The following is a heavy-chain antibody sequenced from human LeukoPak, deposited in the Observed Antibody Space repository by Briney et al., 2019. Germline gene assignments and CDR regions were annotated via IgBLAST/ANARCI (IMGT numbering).Heavy chain of an antibody. D-gene: IGHD3-3*01. CDR2: IYPGDSDT. J-gene: IGHJ4*02. CDR3: ARHPTPDFWSGYSGLYFDY. Sequence: YWSWIRQPPGKGLEWMGIIYPGDSDTRYSPSFQGQVTISADKSISTAYLQWSSLKASDTAMYYCARHPTPDFWSGYSGLYFDYWGQGTLVTVSS. V-gene: IGHV5-51*01. CDR1: YW.